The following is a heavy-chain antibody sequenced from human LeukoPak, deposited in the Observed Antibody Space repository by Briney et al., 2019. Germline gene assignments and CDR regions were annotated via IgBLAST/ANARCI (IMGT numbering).Heavy chain of an antibody. CDR3: ARRPYCSSTSCYRSYYYYYMDV. CDR2: INHSGST. CDR1: GGSFSGYY. D-gene: IGHD2-2*02. V-gene: IGHV4-34*01. J-gene: IGHJ6*03. Sequence: SETLSLTCAVYGGSFSGYYWSWIRQPPGKGLEWIGEINHSGSTNYNPSLKSRVTISVDTSKNQFSLKLSSVTTADTAVYYCARRPYCSSTSCYRSYYYYYMDVWGKGTTVTVSS.